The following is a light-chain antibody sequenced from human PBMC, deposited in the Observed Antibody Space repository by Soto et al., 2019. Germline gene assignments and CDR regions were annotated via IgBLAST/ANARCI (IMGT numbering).Light chain of an antibody. Sequence: DIQMTQSPSTLSASVGDRVNISCRASQRLHSWLAGYQHKPGKAPKLLIYDVSTLESGVPSRFSGSGSGTEFTLTISSLQPDDFATYYCQKDKTYYPFGQGTPLAIK. V-gene: IGKV1-5*01. CDR3: QKDKTYYP. J-gene: IGKJ2*01. CDR1: QRLHSW. CDR2: DVS.